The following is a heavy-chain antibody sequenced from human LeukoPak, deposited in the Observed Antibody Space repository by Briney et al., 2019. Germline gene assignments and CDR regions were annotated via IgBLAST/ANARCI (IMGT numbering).Heavy chain of an antibody. D-gene: IGHD3-22*01. CDR3: AEVLGYYDSSGYYQEGGFDY. CDR2: ISGDGGST. Sequence: GGSLRLSCAASGFTFDDYAMHWVRQAPGKGLEWVSLISGDGGSTYYADSVKGRFTISRDNSKNSLYLQMNSLRTEDTALYYCAEVLGYYDSSGYYQEGGFDYWGQGTLVTVSS. J-gene: IGHJ4*02. CDR1: GFTFDDYA. V-gene: IGHV3-43*02.